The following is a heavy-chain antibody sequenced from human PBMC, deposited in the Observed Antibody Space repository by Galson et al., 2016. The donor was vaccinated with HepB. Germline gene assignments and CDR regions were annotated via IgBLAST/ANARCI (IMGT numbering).Heavy chain of an antibody. V-gene: IGHV1-2*02. J-gene: IGHJ1*01. CDR3: ARDKYVSSSGEYFHH. D-gene: IGHD6-6*01. CDR1: GYSFTGYF. Sequence: SVKVSCKASGYSFTGYFIHWVRQAPGQGLEWMGWIHPNSGGTNYALKFQGRVTMTRDTAISTAYLDLSWLKSDDTAVYYCARDKYVSSSGEYFHHWGQGTLVTVSS. CDR2: IHPNSGGT.